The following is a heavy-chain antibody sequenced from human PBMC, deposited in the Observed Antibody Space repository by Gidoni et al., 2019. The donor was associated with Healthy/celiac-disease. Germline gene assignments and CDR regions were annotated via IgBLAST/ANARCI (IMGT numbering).Heavy chain of an antibody. J-gene: IGHJ4*02. Sequence: EVQLLESGGGLVQPGGSLRLSCAASGFTFSSYAMSWVRQAPGKGLGGVAAISGSGGSTYYADYVKGRFTISRDNSKNTLYLQMNSLRAEDTAVYYCAKDLGRYYDSSGDYPYWGQGTLVTVSS. CDR3: AKDLGRYYDSSGDYPY. CDR1: GFTFSSYA. D-gene: IGHD3-22*01. V-gene: IGHV3-23*01. CDR2: ISGSGGST.